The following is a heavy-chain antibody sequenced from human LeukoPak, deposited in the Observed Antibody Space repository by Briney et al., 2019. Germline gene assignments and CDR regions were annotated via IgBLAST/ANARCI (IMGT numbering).Heavy chain of an antibody. CDR2: VSGDGSST. D-gene: IGHD3-3*01. CDR1: GFTFSNYW. V-gene: IGHV3-74*01. Sequence: GGSLRLSCAASGFTFSNYWMHWVRHAPGKGLVWVSRVSGDGSSTNYADSVKGRFTISRDNAKNTLYLQMNSLRAEDTAMCYCASSFDDFWQWGQGTMVTVSS. CDR3: ASSFDDFWQ. J-gene: IGHJ3*01.